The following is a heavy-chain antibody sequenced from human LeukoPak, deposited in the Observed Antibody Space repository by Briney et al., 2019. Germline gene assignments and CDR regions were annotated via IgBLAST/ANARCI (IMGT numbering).Heavy chain of an antibody. D-gene: IGHD6-19*01. J-gene: IGHJ4*02. CDR3: VKGGSSGWVRGDYFDY. CDR1: GFTSSSYA. V-gene: IGHV3-64D*09. CDR2: ISSNGGST. Sequence: GGSLRLSCSASGFTSSSYAMHWVRQSPGKGLEYVSAISSNGGSTYYADSVKGRFTISMDNSKNTLYLQMSSLRAEDTAVYYCVKGGSSGWVRGDYFDYWGQGTLVTVSS.